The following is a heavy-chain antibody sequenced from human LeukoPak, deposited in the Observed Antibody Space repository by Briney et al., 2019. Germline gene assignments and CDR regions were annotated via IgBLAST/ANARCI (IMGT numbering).Heavy chain of an antibody. Sequence: GASVKVSCKASGGTFSSYAISLVRQAPGQGLEWMGGIIPIFGTANYAQKFQGRVTITADESTSTAYMELSSLRSEDTAVYYCARGRDSSGYYYDYWGQGTLVTVSS. D-gene: IGHD3-22*01. V-gene: IGHV1-69*13. CDR2: IIPIFGTA. CDR3: ARGRDSSGYYYDY. J-gene: IGHJ4*02. CDR1: GGTFSSYA.